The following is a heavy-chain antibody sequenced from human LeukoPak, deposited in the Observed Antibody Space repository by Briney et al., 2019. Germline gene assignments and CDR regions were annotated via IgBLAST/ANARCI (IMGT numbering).Heavy chain of an antibody. D-gene: IGHD3-22*01. CDR1: GDSISSYY. CDR3: ARDDSTGYYYHNFFDY. CDR2: ISDSGST. J-gene: IGHJ4*02. Sequence: SETLSLTCTVSGDSISSYYWSWIRPPPGKGLEWIGYISDSGSTNYNPSLKNRVSISVDTSKNQFSLKMSSVTAADTAVYYCARDDSTGYYYHNFFDYWGQGTLVTVSS. V-gene: IGHV4-59*12.